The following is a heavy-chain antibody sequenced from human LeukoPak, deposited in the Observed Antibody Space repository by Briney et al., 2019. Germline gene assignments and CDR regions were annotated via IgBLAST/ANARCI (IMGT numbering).Heavy chain of an antibody. D-gene: IGHD7-27*01. Sequence: GGSLRLSCAASGFTFSTHGMHWVRQDPGKGLEWVAVISYDGSDKYYADSVKGRFTISRDNSKNTLYLQMNSLRAEDTAVYYCAKDLTGIPTIDYWGQGTLVTVSS. CDR1: GFTFSTHG. V-gene: IGHV3-30*18. CDR3: AKDLTGIPTIDY. CDR2: ISYDGSDK. J-gene: IGHJ4*02.